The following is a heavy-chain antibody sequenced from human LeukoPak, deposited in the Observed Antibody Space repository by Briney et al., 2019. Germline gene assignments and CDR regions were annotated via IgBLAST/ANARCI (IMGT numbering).Heavy chain of an antibody. J-gene: IGHJ4*02. CDR3: ARVQVTRCYFYNFDY. CDR1: GGSISSYY. D-gene: IGHD3-22*01. V-gene: IGHV4-59*01. Sequence: SETLSLTCTVSGGSISSYYWSWIRQPPGKGLEWIGYVYYSGSTNYNPSLKSRVTISVDTSKNQFSLNLSSVTAADTAVYYCARVQVTRCYFYNFDYWGQGTLVTVSS. CDR2: VYYSGST.